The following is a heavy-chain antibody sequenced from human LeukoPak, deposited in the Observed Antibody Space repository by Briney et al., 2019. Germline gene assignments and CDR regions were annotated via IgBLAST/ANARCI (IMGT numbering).Heavy chain of an antibody. CDR2: IRYDGSNK. CDR1: GFTFSSYG. J-gene: IGHJ3*02. CDR3: ARVNRFGESSGLNDAFDI. D-gene: IGHD3-10*01. Sequence: GGSLRLSCAASGFTFSSYGMHWVRQAPGKGLEWVAFIRYDGSNKYYADSVKGRFTISRDNSKNTLYLQMNSLRAEDTAVYYCARVNRFGESSGLNDAFDIWGQGTMVTVSS. V-gene: IGHV3-30*02.